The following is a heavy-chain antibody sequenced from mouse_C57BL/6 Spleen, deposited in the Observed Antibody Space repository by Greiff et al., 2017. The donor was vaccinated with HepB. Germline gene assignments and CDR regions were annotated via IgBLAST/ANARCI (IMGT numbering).Heavy chain of an antibody. V-gene: IGHV1-50*01. CDR2: IDPSDSYT. Sequence: QVQLKQPGAELVKPGASVKLSCKASGYTFTSYWMQWVKQRPGQGLEWIGEIDPSDSYTNYNQKFKGKATLTVDTSSSTAYMQLSSLTSEDSAVYYCARYYDGYFYAMDYWGQGTSVTVSS. D-gene: IGHD2-3*01. CDR1: GYTFTSYW. J-gene: IGHJ4*01. CDR3: ARYYDGYFYAMDY.